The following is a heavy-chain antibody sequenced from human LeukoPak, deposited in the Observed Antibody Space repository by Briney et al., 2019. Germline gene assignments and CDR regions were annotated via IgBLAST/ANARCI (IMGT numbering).Heavy chain of an antibody. Sequence: SETLSLTCSVSGGSITSYYWFWIRQPPGKGLEWIGYFYYSGSTIYNPSLKSRVTISVDTSKNQCSLKVTSVTAADTAVYYCARGRGNTIPWSGGQGTLVTVSS. D-gene: IGHD3-3*01. CDR1: GGSITSYY. J-gene: IGHJ4*02. CDR3: ARGRGNTIPWS. V-gene: IGHV4-59*01. CDR2: FYYSGST.